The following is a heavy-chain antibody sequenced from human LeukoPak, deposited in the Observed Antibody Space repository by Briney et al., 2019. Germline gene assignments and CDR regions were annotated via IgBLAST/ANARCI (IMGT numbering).Heavy chain of an antibody. Sequence: SETLSLTCAVYGGSFSGYYWSWIRQPPGKGLEWIGEINHSGSTNYNPSLKGRVTISVDTSKNQFSLKLSSVTAADTAVYYCARGLIGSGWYSYYYMDVWGKGTTVTVSS. CDR1: GGSFSGYY. J-gene: IGHJ6*03. D-gene: IGHD6-19*01. CDR2: INHSGST. V-gene: IGHV4-34*01. CDR3: ARGLIGSGWYSYYYMDV.